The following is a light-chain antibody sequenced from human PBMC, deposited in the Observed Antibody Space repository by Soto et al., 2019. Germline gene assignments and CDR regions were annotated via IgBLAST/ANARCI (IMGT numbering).Light chain of an antibody. CDR3: AAWDDSLNGWV. V-gene: IGLV1-44*01. CDR1: SSNIGSNT. J-gene: IGLJ3*02. CDR2: SNN. Sequence: QLVLTQPRSASGTPGQRVTISCSGSSSNIGSNTVNWYQQLPGTAPKLLIYSNNQRPSGVPDRFSGSKSGTSASLAISGLQSEDEAAYYCAAWDDSLNGWVFGGGTKLTVL.